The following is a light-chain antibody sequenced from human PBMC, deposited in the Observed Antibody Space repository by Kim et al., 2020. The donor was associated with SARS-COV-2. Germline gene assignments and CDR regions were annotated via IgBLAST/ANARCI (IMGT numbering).Light chain of an antibody. CDR2: HDD. V-gene: IGLV3-1*01. Sequence: SYELTQPPSVSVSPGQTASIACSGYKLGDKYACWYQQKPGQPPVLVMYHDDERPSGIPERFSASNSGNTAPLTITGTQAMDEADYYCQTWDGTTVVFGGG. CDR3: QTWDGTTVV. J-gene: IGLJ3*02. CDR1: KLGDKY.